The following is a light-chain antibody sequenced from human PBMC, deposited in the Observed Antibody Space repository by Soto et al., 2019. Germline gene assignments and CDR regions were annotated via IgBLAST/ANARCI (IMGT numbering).Light chain of an antibody. V-gene: IGLV2-14*01. CDR3: SSYISSSTFVV. CDR2: EVS. CDR1: SREVGGYNY. Sequence: QSALTQPASVSGSPGQSITISCTGTSREVGGYNYVSWHQQHPGKAPKVIITEVSNRPSGVSNRFSGSKSGNTASLTISGLQAEDEADYYCSSYISSSTFVVFGGGTKLTVL. J-gene: IGLJ2*01.